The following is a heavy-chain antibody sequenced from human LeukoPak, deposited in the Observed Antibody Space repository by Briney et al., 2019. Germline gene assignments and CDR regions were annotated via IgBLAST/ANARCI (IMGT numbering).Heavy chain of an antibody. Sequence: PGGSLRLSCAASGFTFSSYSMNWVRQAPGKGLEWVSSISSSSSYIYYADSEKGRFTISRDNAKNSLYLQMNSLRAEDTAVYYCARDPNSSSWQEAGVLGYWGQGTLVTVSS. CDR1: GFTFSSYS. D-gene: IGHD6-13*01. V-gene: IGHV3-21*01. J-gene: IGHJ4*02. CDR3: ARDPNSSSWQEAGVLGY. CDR2: ISSSSSYI.